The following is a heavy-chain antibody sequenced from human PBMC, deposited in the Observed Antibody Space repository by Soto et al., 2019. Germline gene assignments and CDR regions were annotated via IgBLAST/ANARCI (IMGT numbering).Heavy chain of an antibody. CDR2: SYYTGTT. CDR1: GGSITDYY. D-gene: IGHD2-8*01. J-gene: IGHJ5*02. CDR3: ARDRSTYGGGGTGEVKENWFDP. V-gene: IGHV4-59*01. Sequence: PSETLSLTCTVSGGSITDYYWSWIRQAPGKGLEWIGYSYYTGTTTYNPSLKSRVTMAVDTSKSQVSLKLSSVTAADTAVYYCARDRSTYGGGGTGEVKENWFDPWGQGALVTVSS.